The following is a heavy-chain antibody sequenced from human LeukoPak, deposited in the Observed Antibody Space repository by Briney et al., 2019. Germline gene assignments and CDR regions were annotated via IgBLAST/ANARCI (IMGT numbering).Heavy chain of an antibody. CDR2: ISAYNGNT. CDR1: GYTFTTYG. D-gene: IGHD4-17*01. CDR3: ARDRDYGDYLDV. Sequence: ASGKPSCKPSGYTFTTYGISCGRRSPGHRVGWMGWISAYNGNTNYAQKLRGRVTMTTDTSTSTAYMELRSLRSDDTAVYYCARDRDYGDYLDVWGQGTTVTVSS. V-gene: IGHV1-18*01. J-gene: IGHJ6*03.